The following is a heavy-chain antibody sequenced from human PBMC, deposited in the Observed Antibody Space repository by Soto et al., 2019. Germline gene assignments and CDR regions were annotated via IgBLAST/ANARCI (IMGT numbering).Heavy chain of an antibody. D-gene: IGHD3-3*01. Sequence: QVQLVQSGAEVKKPGASVKVSCKASGYTFTSYGISWVRQAPGQGLEWMGWISAYNGNTNYAQKLQGRVTMTTDTSTSTAYRGVRSLRCDVTAVYYCARWRYCDFGGGYWGPSSDNWFDPWGQGTLVTVSS. V-gene: IGHV1-18*01. CDR2: ISAYNGNT. J-gene: IGHJ5*02. CDR3: ARWRYCDFGGGYWGPSSDNWFDP. CDR1: GYTFTSYG.